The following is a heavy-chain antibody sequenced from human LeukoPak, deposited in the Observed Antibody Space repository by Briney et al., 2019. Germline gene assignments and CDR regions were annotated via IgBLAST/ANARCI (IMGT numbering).Heavy chain of an antibody. J-gene: IGHJ6*02. D-gene: IGHD1-1*01. Sequence: PSETLSLTCTVSGGSISSSSYYWGWIRQPPGKGLEWIGSIYYSGSTYYNPSLKSRVTISVDTSKNQFSLKLSSVTAADTAVYYCARGVGTTTDLLYYYYGMDVWGQGTTVTVSS. CDR1: GGSISSSSYY. V-gene: IGHV4-39*07. CDR3: ARGVGTTTDLLYYYYGMDV. CDR2: IYYSGST.